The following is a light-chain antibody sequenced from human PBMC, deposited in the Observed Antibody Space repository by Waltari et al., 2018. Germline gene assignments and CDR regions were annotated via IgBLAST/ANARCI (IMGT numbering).Light chain of an antibody. CDR1: REHSAYA. V-gene: IGLV4-69*01. J-gene: IGLJ2*01. CDR2: IDGGGGH. Sequence: QLAVTQSPSASASLGASVKHTCTLSREHSAYAIAWHLHQPENGPRFLMNIDGGGGHPKGDGIPDRFSGFSSGAERYLTISSLQYEDEAAYYCQTWDPDTVVFGGGTKLTV. CDR3: QTWDPDTVV.